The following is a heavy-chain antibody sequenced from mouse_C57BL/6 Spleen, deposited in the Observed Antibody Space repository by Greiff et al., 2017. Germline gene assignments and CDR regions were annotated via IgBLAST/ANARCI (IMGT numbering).Heavy chain of an antibody. CDR2: INSDGGST. J-gene: IGHJ4*01. V-gene: IGHV5-2*03. CDR3: ARHGHPYYAMDY. CDR1: EYAFPSHD. Sequence: EVKLVESGGGLVQPGESLKLSCESYEYAFPSHDMSWVRKTPEKRLEWVAAINSDGGSTYYPDTMESRFSISRDNTKKTLYLQMSSLRSEDTALYYSARHGHPYYAMDYWGQGTSVTVSS.